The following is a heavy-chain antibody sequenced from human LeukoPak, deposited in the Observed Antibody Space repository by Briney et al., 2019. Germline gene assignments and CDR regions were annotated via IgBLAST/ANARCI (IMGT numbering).Heavy chain of an antibody. V-gene: IGHV1-18*01. Sequence: ASVKVSCKASGYIFTNHDVSWVRQAPGQGLEWMGWISTYNGDTEYAEKLQGRVTMTTDISTRTAYMELRSLRSDDTAVYYCARGSSDLDHWGQGTLVTVSS. CDR2: ISTYNGDT. CDR3: ARGSSDLDH. CDR1: GYIFTNHD. J-gene: IGHJ4*02. D-gene: IGHD6-13*01.